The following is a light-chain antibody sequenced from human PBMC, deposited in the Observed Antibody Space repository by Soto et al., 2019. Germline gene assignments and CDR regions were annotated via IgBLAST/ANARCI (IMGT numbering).Light chain of an antibody. CDR1: QSVSSI. CDR3: QQYNKWPLT. V-gene: IGKV3-15*01. J-gene: IGKJ5*01. Sequence: EIVMTQSPSTLSVSPGDRVTLSCRASQSVSSILAWYQQKPGQAPRLLIYGASTRATGIPARFSGSGSGTEFTLTISSLQSEDFAVYYCQQYNKWPLTFGQGTRLEIK. CDR2: GAS.